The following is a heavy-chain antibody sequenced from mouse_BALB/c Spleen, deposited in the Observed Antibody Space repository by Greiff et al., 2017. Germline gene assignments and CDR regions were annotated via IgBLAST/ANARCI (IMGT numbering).Heavy chain of an antibody. D-gene: IGHD2-14*01. CDR1: GFTFSSFG. Sequence: EVQLVESGGGLVQPGGSRKLSCAASGFTFSSFGMHWVRQAPEKGLEWVAYISSGSSTIYYADTVKGRFTISRDNPKNTLFLQMTSLRSEDTAMYYCARDYRYDVAMDYWGQGTSVTVSS. J-gene: IGHJ4*01. V-gene: IGHV5-17*02. CDR3: ARDYRYDVAMDY. CDR2: ISSGSSTI.